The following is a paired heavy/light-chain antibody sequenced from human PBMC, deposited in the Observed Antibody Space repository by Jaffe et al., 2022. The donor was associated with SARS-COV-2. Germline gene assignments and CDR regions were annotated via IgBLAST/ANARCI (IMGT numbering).Heavy chain of an antibody. CDR2: INPNSGGT. J-gene: IGHJ3*02. CDR1: GYTFTGYY. D-gene: IGHD2-2*01. V-gene: IGHV1-2*06. CDR3: AGGLLGYCSSTSCVGPFDI. Sequence: QVQLVQSGAEVKKPGASVKVSCKASGYTFTGYYMHWVRQAPGQGLEWMGRINPNSGGTNYAQKFQGRVTMTRDTSISTAYMELSRLRSDDTAVYYCAGGLLGYCSSTSCVGPFDIWGQGTMVTVSS.
Light chain of an antibody. V-gene: IGKV1-33*01. Sequence: DIQMTQSPSSLSASVGDRVTITCQASQDISNYLNWYQQKPGKAPKLLIYDASNLETGVPSRFSGSGSGTDFTFTISSLQPEDIATYYCQQYDNPLLTFGGGTKVEIK. CDR3: QQYDNPLLT. CDR2: DAS. CDR1: QDISNY. J-gene: IGKJ4*01.